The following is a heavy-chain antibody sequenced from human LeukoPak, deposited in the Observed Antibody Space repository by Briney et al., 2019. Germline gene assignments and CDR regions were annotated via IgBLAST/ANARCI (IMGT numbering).Heavy chain of an antibody. V-gene: IGHV3-9*01. CDR1: GFTFDDYA. CDR3: AKDAPPYYGDPKNYFDY. Sequence: GGSLRLSCAASGFTFDDYAMHWVRQAPGKGLEWVSGISWNSGSIGYADSVKGRFTISRDNSKNTLYLQMNSLRAEDTAVYYCAKDAPPYYGDPKNYFDYWGQGTLVTVSS. J-gene: IGHJ4*02. CDR2: ISWNSGSI. D-gene: IGHD4-17*01.